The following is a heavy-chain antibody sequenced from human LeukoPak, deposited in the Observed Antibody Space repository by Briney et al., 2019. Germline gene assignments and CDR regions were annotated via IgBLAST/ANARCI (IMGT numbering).Heavy chain of an antibody. D-gene: IGHD3-9*01. CDR3: ARDSILTGAVLGAFDI. V-gene: IGHV3-7*03. CDR1: GFTFSSYW. CDR2: IKQDGSEK. Sequence: GGSLRLSCAASGFTFSSYWMSWVRQAPGKGLEWVANIKQDGSEKYYVDSVKGRFTISRDNSKNTLYLQMNSLRAEDTAVYYCARDSILTGAVLGAFDIWGQGTMVTVSS. J-gene: IGHJ3*02.